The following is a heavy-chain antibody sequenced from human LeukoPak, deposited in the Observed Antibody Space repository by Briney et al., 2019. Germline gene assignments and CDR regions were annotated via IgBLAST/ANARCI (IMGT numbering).Heavy chain of an antibody. CDR2: ISGSSSTT. CDR3: ARDLISGATKSYYGMDV. J-gene: IGHJ6*02. Sequence: GGSLGLSCAASGFTFSSYAMSWVRQAPGKGLEWVSYISGSSSTTYYADSVRGRFTISRDNVKSSLFLQMSSLRAEDTAIYYCARDLISGATKSYYGMDVWGQGTTVTVSS. CDR1: GFTFSSYA. D-gene: IGHD1-26*01. V-gene: IGHV3-48*01.